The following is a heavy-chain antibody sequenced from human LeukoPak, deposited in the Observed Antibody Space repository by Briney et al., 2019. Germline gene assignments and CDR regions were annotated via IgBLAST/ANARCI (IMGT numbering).Heavy chain of an antibody. CDR1: GGTFSSYA. CDR3: ARERNGGSYLRGVHPNFDY. D-gene: IGHD1-26*01. CDR2: IIPIFGTA. V-gene: IGHV1-69*01. J-gene: IGHJ4*02. Sequence: GASVKVSCKASGGTFSSYAISWVRQAPGQGLEWMGGIIPIFGTANYAQKFQGRVTITADESTSTAYMELSSLRSEDTAVYYCARERNGGSYLRGVHPNFDYWGQGTLVTVSS.